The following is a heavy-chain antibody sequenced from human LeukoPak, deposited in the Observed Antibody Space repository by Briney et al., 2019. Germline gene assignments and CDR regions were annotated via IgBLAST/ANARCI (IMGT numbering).Heavy chain of an antibody. CDR2: KNPNSGNT. CDR1: GYTFTSYD. D-gene: IGHD5-24*01. J-gene: IGHJ4*02. Sequence: ASVKVSCKASGYTFTSYDINWVRQATGQGLEWMGWKNPNSGNTGYAQKFQGRVTMTRNTSISTAYIELSSLRSEDTAVYYCAIIKATGDYFDYWGQGTLVTVSS. CDR3: AIIKATGDYFDY. V-gene: IGHV1-8*01.